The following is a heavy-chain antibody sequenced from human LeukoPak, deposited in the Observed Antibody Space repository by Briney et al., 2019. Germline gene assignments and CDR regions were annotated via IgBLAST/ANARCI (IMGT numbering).Heavy chain of an antibody. CDR3: STVDRDSSFKDYFDY. Sequence: PSETLSLTCAVYGGSFSGYYWSWIRQPPGKGLEWIGEIYHRGSTNYNPSLKSRVTMSVDKSKNQFSLRLSSVTAADTAVYYCSTVDRDSSFKDYFDYWGQGTLVTVSS. J-gene: IGHJ4*02. CDR2: IYHRGST. CDR1: GGSFSGYY. D-gene: IGHD6-6*01. V-gene: IGHV4-34*01.